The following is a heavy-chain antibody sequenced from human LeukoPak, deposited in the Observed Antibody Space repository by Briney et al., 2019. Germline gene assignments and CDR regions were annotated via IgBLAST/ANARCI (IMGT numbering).Heavy chain of an antibody. CDR1: GGSISSYY. V-gene: IGHV4-59*08. CDR3: ARLDSCGYYDY. D-gene: IGHD2-21*01. CDR2: IYYSGST. J-gene: IGHJ4*02. Sequence: SETLSLTCSVSGGSISSYYWSWIRQPPGKGLEWIGYIYYSGSTNYNPSLKSRVTISVDTSKNQFSLKLSSVTAADTAVYYRARLDSCGYYDYWGQGTLVTVSS.